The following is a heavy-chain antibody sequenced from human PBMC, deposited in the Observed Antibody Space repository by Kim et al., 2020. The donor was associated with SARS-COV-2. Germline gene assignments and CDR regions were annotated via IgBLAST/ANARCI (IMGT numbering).Heavy chain of an antibody. CDR2: IDSDNGNT. CDR3: VRGHYGKIVGEY. V-gene: IGHV1-18*01. D-gene: IGHD1-26*01. Sequence: ASVKVSCKASGYTFTDYGFSWVRQAPRQGLEWMGWIDSDNGNTNYAQNLQGRVTMTADTSTSTAYMELMSLRSDDTAMYYCVRGHYGKIVGEYWGQGTLVTVSS. CDR1: GYTFTDYG. J-gene: IGHJ4*02.